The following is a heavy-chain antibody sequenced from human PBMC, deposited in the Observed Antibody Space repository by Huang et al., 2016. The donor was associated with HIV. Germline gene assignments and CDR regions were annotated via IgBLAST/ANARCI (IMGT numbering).Heavy chain of an antibody. V-gene: IGHV3-30-3*01. Sequence: QVQLVESGGGVVQPGRSLRLSCAASRFTFSNYAMHGVRQAPGKVLEVVAVISYYGSNKYYADSVKDRFTISRDNSKNTLYLQMNSLRAEDTAVYYCARDLWLRDLYYYYYMDVWGKGTTVTVSS. J-gene: IGHJ6*03. CDR2: ISYYGSNK. D-gene: IGHD5-12*01. CDR3: ARDLWLRDLYYYYYMDV. CDR1: RFTFSNYA.